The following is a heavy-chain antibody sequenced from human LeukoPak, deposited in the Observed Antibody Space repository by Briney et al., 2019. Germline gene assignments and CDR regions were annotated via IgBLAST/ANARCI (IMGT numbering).Heavy chain of an antibody. CDR3: ASLTYYYDSSGPFDY. CDR1: GGTFSSYA. D-gene: IGHD3-22*01. V-gene: IGHV1-69*04. J-gene: IGHJ4*02. Sequence: ASVKVSRKASGGTFSSYAISWVRQAPGQGLEWMGRIIPILGIANYAQKFQGRVTITADKSTSTAYMELSSLRSEDTAVYYCASLTYYYDSSGPFDYWGQGTLVTVSS. CDR2: IIPILGIA.